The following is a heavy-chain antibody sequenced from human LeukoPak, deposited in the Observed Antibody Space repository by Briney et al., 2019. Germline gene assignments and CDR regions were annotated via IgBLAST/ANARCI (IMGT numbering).Heavy chain of an antibody. J-gene: IGHJ6*03. CDR3: AKDKDYGYYMDV. D-gene: IGHD3-16*01. V-gene: IGHV3-33*06. CDR1: GFTFSSYG. Sequence: GGSLRLSCAASGFTFSSYGMHWVRLAPGKGLEWVAVIWYDGSDKYYADSVKGRFTISRDNSKNTLYLQMNSLRAEDTAVYYCAKDKDYGYYMDVWGKGTTVTVSS. CDR2: IWYDGSDK.